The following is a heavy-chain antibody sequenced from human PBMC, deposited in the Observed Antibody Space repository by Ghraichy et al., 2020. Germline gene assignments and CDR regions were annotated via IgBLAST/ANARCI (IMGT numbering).Heavy chain of an antibody. CDR1: GYTFTNYG. V-gene: IGHV1-18*04. CDR3: ARDLDDILTGYPPGAGSLRY. J-gene: IGHJ4*02. D-gene: IGHD3-9*01. Sequence: ASVKVSCKASGYTFTNYGFNWVRQVPGQGLEWMGWISAYNGHTDYAHTLQGRLTMTIDTSTSTAHMELGSLKSDDTAVYYCARDLDDILTGYPPGAGSLRYWGQGTLVTVSS. CDR2: ISAYNGHT.